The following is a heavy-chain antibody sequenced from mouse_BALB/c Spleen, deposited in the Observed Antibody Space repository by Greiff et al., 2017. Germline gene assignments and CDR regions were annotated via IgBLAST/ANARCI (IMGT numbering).Heavy chain of an antibody. CDR1: GYTFTSYT. J-gene: IGHJ4*01. CDR2: INPSSGYT. D-gene: IGHD1-1*01. Sequence: VQLQQSGAELARPGASVKMSCKASGYTFTSYTMHWVKQRPGQGLEWIGYINPSSGYTNYNQKFKDKATLTADKSSSTAYIQLSSLTSEDSAVYYCARRRTSGRDYAMDYWGQGTSVTVSS. CDR3: ARRRTSGRDYAMDY. V-gene: IGHV1-4*01.